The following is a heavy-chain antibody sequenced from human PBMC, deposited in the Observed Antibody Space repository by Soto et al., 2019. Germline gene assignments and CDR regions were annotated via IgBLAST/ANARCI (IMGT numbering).Heavy chain of an antibody. CDR1: GFTFSSYG. Sequence: PGGSLRLSCAASGFTFSSYGMHWVRQAPGKGLEWVAVISYDGSNKYYAGSVKGRFTISRDNSKNTLYLQMNSLRAEDTAVYYCAKDTALDYWGQGTLVTVSS. D-gene: IGHD5-18*01. CDR3: AKDTALDY. V-gene: IGHV3-30*18. CDR2: ISYDGSNK. J-gene: IGHJ4*02.